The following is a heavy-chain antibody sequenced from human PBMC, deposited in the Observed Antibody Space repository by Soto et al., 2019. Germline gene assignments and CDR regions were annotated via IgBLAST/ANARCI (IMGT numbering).Heavy chain of an antibody. Sequence: GVLRLSCAASGFTFSSYAMTWVRQAPGKGLEWVSAVSGRDGNTYYADSVKGRFTVSRDSSKDTLSLQMNSLRAEDTAVYYCARVESGYLTTIRFDPWGQGTLVTVYS. J-gene: IGHJ5*02. D-gene: IGHD3-3*01. CDR3: ARVESGYLTTIRFDP. CDR1: GFTFSSYA. V-gene: IGHV3-23*01. CDR2: VSGRDGNT.